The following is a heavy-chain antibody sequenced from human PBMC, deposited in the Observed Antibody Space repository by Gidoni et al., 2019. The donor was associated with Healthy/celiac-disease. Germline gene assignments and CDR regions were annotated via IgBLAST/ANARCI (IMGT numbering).Heavy chain of an antibody. CDR1: GFTFSSYA. CDR3: ARERIFLFSRENDY. Sequence: QVQLVESGGGVVQPGRSLRLSWAASGFTFSSYAMHWVRQAPGKGLEWVAVISYDGSNKYYADSVKGRFTISRDNSKNTLYLQMNSLRAEDTAVYYCARERIFLFSRENDYWGQGTLVTVSS. D-gene: IGHD3-3*01. J-gene: IGHJ4*02. V-gene: IGHV3-30-3*01. CDR2: ISYDGSNK.